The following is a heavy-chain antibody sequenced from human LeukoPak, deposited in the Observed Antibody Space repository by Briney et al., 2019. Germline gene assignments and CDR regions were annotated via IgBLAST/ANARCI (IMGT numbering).Heavy chain of an antibody. D-gene: IGHD2-15*01. CDR3: ARLGYCSGGSCYYFDY. Sequence: PGGSLRLSCAASGFTVSSNYMSWVRQAPGKGLEWVSVIYSGGSTYYADSVKGRFTISRDNSKNTLYLQMNSLRAEDTAVYYCARLGYCSGGSCYYFDYWGQGTLVTVSS. V-gene: IGHV3-53*01. CDR2: IYSGGST. CDR1: GFTVSSNY. J-gene: IGHJ4*02.